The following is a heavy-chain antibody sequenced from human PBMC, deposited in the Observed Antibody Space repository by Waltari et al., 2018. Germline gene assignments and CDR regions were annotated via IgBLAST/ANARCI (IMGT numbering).Heavy chain of an antibody. V-gene: IGHV4-61*02. J-gene: IGHJ5*02. Sequence: QVQLQESGPGLVKPSQTLSLTCTVSGGSISSGSYYWSWIRQPAGKGLEWIGRIYTSGSTNSNPSLKSRVTISVDTSKNQFSLKLSSVTAADTAVYYCARGASYCTNGVCYSRSWFDPWGQGTLVTVSS. CDR3: ARGASYCTNGVCYSRSWFDP. CDR1: GGSISSGSYY. CDR2: IYTSGST. D-gene: IGHD2-8*01.